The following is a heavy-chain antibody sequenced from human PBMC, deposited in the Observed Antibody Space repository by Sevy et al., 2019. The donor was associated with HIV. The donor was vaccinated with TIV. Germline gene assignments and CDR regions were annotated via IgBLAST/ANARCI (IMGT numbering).Heavy chain of an antibody. V-gene: IGHV3-15*01. CDR2: IKSKADGGTT. D-gene: IGHD3-22*01. CDR1: GITFSNTW. J-gene: IGHJ4*02. Sequence: GGSLRLSCAGSGITFSNTWMSWVRQAPGKGLEWIGRIKSKADGGTTDYAEPEKGTFSISRDDSKNTLYLQMNSLKTEDTAVYYCTPQWFWGQGTLVTVSS. CDR3: TPQWF.